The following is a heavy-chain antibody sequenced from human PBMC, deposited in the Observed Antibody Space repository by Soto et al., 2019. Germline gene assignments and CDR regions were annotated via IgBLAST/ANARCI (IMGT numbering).Heavy chain of an antibody. J-gene: IGHJ4*02. CDR2: IYYSGST. CDR1: GGSISSSSYY. Sequence: KASETLSLTGTVYGGSISSSSYYWGWIRQPPGKGLEWIGSIYYSGSTYYNPSLKSRVTISVDTSKNQFSLKLSSVTAADTAVYYCARGFRERATIQSLHYSGQATLVTVSS. D-gene: IGHD5-12*01. V-gene: IGHV4-39*01. CDR3: ARGFRERATIQSLHY.